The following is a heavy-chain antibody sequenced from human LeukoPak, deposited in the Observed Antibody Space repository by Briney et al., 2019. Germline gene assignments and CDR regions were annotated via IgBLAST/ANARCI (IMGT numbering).Heavy chain of an antibody. CDR2: IHISGST. CDR1: GFTFTSTY. V-gene: IGHV3-66*01. CDR3: ARAVEYLPLDY. Sequence: GGSLRLSCAASGFTFTSTYITWVRQAPGKGLEWVSIIHISGSTYYPDSVRGRFTISRDNSKNTVYLQMNSLRAEDKAVYYCARAVEYLPLDYWGQGTLVAVSS. J-gene: IGHJ4*02. D-gene: IGHD2/OR15-2a*01.